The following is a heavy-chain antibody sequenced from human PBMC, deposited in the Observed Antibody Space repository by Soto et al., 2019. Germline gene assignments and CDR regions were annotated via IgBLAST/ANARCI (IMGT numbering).Heavy chain of an antibody. Sequence: GGSLRLSCAASGFTFSSYWMSWVRQAPGKGLEWVANIKPDGSEKWYVDSVKGRFTISRDNAKNSLYLQVNSLRAEDTAVYYCARGDYYDTTGPFSDAFDIWGQGTKVTVSS. CDR1: GFTFSSYW. CDR3: ARGDYYDTTGPFSDAFDI. V-gene: IGHV3-7*04. J-gene: IGHJ3*02. D-gene: IGHD3-22*01. CDR2: IKPDGSEK.